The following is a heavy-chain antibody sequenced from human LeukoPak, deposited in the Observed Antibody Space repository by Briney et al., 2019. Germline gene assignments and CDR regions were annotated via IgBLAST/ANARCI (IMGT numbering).Heavy chain of an antibody. J-gene: IGHJ4*02. CDR3: AVLRYSLPSDY. CDR1: GGTFSSYA. V-gene: IGHV1-69*04. CDR2: IIPILGIA. Sequence: SVKVSCKASGGTFSSYAISWVRQAPGQGLEWMGRIIPILGIANYAQKFQGRVTITADKSTSTAYMELSSLGSEDTAVYYCAVLRYSLPSDYWGQGTLVTVSS. D-gene: IGHD3-9*01.